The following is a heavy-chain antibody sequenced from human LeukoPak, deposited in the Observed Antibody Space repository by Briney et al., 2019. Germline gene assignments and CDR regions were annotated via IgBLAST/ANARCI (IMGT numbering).Heavy chain of an antibody. V-gene: IGHV3-30*04. CDR2: ISYDGSNK. J-gene: IGHJ3*02. D-gene: IGHD6-19*01. CDR1: GFTFSSYA. Sequence: GGSLRPSCAASGFTFSSYAMHWVRQAPGKGLEWVAVISYDGSNKYYADSVKGRFTISRDNSKNMLYLQMNSLRAEDTAVYYCARDCSNNSSGCFGAFDIWGQGTMVTVSS. CDR3: ARDCSNNSSGCFGAFDI.